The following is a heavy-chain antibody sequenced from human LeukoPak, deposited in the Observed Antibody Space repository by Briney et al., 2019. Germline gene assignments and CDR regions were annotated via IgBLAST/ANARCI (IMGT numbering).Heavy chain of an antibody. V-gene: IGHV3-7*03. CDR2: IKQDGSEK. Sequence: GGSLRLSCAASGFTFNRYWMSWVRQAPGKGLEWVANIKQDGSEKYYVDSVKGRFTISRDNAKNSPYLQMNSLRAEDTAVYYCARESGEFGLGYQLDPWGQGTLVSVSS. J-gene: IGHJ5*02. CDR1: GFTFNRYW. D-gene: IGHD2-2*01. CDR3: ARESGEFGLGYQLDP.